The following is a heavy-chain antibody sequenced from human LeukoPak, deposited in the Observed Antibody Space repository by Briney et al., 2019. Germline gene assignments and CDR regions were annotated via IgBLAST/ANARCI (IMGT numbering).Heavy chain of an antibody. CDR3: ASPGDDYGDYYFDY. V-gene: IGHV3-30-3*01. Sequence: GGSLRLSCAASGFTFSSYAMHWVRQAPGKGLEWAAVISYDGSNKYYADSVKGRFTISRDNSKNTLYLQMNSLRAEDTAVYYCASPGDDYGDYYFDYWGQGTLVTVSS. J-gene: IGHJ4*02. CDR2: ISYDGSNK. D-gene: IGHD4-17*01. CDR1: GFTFSSYA.